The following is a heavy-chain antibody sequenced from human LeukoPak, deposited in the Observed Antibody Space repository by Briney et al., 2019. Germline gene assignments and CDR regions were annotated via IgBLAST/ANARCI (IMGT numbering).Heavy chain of an antibody. Sequence: GGSLRLSCAASGFTFSSYAMNWVRQAPGKGLEWVSAISGSGATTYYADSVKGRFTISRDNSKNTLYLQMNSLRAEDTAVYYCAKDEEYMITFGGVIVNWGQGTLVTVSS. CDR1: GFTFSSYA. V-gene: IGHV3-23*01. CDR2: ISGSGATT. D-gene: IGHD3-16*02. J-gene: IGHJ4*02. CDR3: AKDEEYMITFGGVIVN.